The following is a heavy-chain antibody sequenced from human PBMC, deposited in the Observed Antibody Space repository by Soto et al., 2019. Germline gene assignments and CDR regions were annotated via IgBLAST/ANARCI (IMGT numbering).Heavy chain of an antibody. CDR3: AKDLYYYGSGSYPPLDY. V-gene: IGHV3-30*18. Sequence: QVQLVESGGGVVQPGRSLRLSCAASGFTFSSYGMHWVRQAPGKGLEWVAVISYDGSNKYYADSVKGRFTISRDNSKNPLYLQMNSLRAEDTAVYYCAKDLYYYGSGSYPPLDYWGQGSLVTVSS. J-gene: IGHJ4*02. CDR1: GFTFSSYG. CDR2: ISYDGSNK. D-gene: IGHD3-10*01.